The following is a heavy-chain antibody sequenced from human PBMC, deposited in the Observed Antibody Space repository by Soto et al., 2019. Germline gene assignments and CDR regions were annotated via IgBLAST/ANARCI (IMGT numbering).Heavy chain of an antibody. D-gene: IGHD1-7*01. CDR2: ITSSSSTI. J-gene: IGHJ6*02. Sequence: GGSLRLSCAASGFTFSSYSMNWVRKAPGKGLEWVSYITSSSSTIYYADSVKGRFTISRDNAKNSLYLQMNSLRDEDTAVYYCARDPNYPYYYYGMDVWGQGTTVTVSS. CDR1: GFTFSSYS. CDR3: ARDPNYPYYYYGMDV. V-gene: IGHV3-48*02.